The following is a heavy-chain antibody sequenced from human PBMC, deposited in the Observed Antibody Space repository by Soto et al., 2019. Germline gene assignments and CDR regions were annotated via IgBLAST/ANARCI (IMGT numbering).Heavy chain of an antibody. V-gene: IGHV3-7*01. CDR2: IKQDGSEK. CDR1: GFTLSTYW. J-gene: IGHJ4*02. D-gene: IGHD6-13*01. Sequence: EVQVVESGGGLVQPGGSLRLSCAASGFTLSTYWMTWVRQAPGKGLEWVANIKQDGSEKYYVYSVKGRFTVTRDNAKNALHLQMNSLRPENTAVYYCVTADLGTAAGGTAQWGQGTLVTASS. CDR3: VTADLGTAAGGTAQ.